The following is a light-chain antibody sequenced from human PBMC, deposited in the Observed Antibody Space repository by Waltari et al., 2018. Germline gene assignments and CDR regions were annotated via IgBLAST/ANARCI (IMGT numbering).Light chain of an antibody. V-gene: IGLV2-14*01. CDR3: SSYASSDTWV. Sequence: QSALTPPASVSGSPGQSITISCTGTSSDVGGYNRVSWYQQYPGKAPKLMIFEVSNWPSGVSNRFSGSKSGNTASLTISGLQAEDEADYYCSSYASSDTWVFGGGTKLTVL. CDR2: EVS. J-gene: IGLJ3*02. CDR1: SSDVGGYNR.